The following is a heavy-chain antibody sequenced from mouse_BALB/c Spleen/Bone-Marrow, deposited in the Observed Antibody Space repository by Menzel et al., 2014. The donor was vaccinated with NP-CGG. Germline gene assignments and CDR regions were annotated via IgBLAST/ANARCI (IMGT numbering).Heavy chain of an antibody. D-gene: IGHD1-1*01. Sequence: EVKLVESGGGLVQPGGSLKLSCAASGFDFGRYYMSWVRQAPGKGLEWIGEINPDSSPINYTPSLKDKFIISRDNAKNTLYLQMSKVRSEDTALYYCARPRYYGSIFAYWGQGTLVTVSA. V-gene: IGHV4-1*02. CDR1: GFDFGRYY. CDR3: ARPRYYGSIFAY. CDR2: INPDSSPI. J-gene: IGHJ3*01.